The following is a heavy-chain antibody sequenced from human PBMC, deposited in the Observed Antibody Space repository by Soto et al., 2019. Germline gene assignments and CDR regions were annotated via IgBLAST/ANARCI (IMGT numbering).Heavy chain of an antibody. J-gene: IGHJ5*02. CDR2: ISDNGGTT. CDR1: EFTFSNYA. Sequence: GGSLRLSCAASEFTFSNYAMSWVRQAPGKGLEWVSSISDNGGTTYYADSVKGRFTISRDNAKNTLYLQMNSLRAEDTAVYYCARDERYDFWSGYYSWFDPWGQGTLVTVSS. CDR3: ARDERYDFWSGYYSWFDP. D-gene: IGHD3-3*01. V-gene: IGHV3-23*01.